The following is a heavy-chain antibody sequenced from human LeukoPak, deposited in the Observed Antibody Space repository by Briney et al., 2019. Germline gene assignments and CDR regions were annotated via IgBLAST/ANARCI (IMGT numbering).Heavy chain of an antibody. J-gene: IGHJ4*02. Sequence: PSETLSLTCTVSGGSISSYYRSWIRQPPGKGLEWIGYIYYSGSTNYNPSLKSRVTISVDTSKNQFSLKLSSVTAADTAVYYCARVGYGSGVPHYFDYWGQGTLVTVSS. V-gene: IGHV4-59*01. D-gene: IGHD3-10*01. CDR1: GGSISSYY. CDR3: ARVGYGSGVPHYFDY. CDR2: IYYSGST.